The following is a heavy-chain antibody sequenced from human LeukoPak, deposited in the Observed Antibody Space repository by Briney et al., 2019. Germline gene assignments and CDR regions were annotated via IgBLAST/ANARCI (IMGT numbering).Heavy chain of an antibody. CDR3: ARYPASYYYYYMDV. D-gene: IGHD6-25*01. CDR1: GGSINSYY. J-gene: IGHJ6*03. CDR2: IYYSGST. V-gene: IGHV4-59*01. Sequence: SETLSLTCTVSGGSINSYYWSWIRQPPGKGLEWIEYIYYSGSTNYNPSLKSRVTISVDTSKNQFSLKLSSVTAADTAVYYCARYPASYYYYYMDVWGKGTTATVSS.